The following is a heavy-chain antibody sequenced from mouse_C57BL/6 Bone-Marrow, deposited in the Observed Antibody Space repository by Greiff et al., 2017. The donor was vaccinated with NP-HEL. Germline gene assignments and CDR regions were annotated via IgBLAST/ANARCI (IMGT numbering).Heavy chain of an antibody. CDR2: SRNKANDYTT. CDR3: ARDDYGSSSWFAY. D-gene: IGHD1-1*01. Sequence: EVQVVESGGGLVQSGRSLRLSCATSGFTFSDFYMEWVRQAPGKGLEWIAASRNKANDYTTEYSASVKGRFIVSRDTSQSILYLQMNALRAEDTAIYYCARDDYGSSSWFAYWGQGTLVTVSA. J-gene: IGHJ3*01. CDR1: GFTFSDFY. V-gene: IGHV7-1*01.